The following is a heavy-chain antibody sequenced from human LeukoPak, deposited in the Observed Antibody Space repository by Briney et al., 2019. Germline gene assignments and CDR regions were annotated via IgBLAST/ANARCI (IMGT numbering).Heavy chain of an antibody. CDR3: ARVIVGAITDAFDI. Sequence: SETLSLTCTVSGVSISSGDYYWSWIRQPPGKGLEWIGYIYYSGSTYYNPSLKSRVTISVDTSKNQFSLKLSSVTAADTAVYYCARVIVGAITDAFDIWGQGTMVTVSS. CDR2: IYYSGST. CDR1: GVSISSGDYY. J-gene: IGHJ3*02. V-gene: IGHV4-30-4*01. D-gene: IGHD1-26*01.